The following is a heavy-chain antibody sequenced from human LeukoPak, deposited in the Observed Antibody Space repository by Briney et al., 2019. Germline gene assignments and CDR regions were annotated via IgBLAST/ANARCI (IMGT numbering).Heavy chain of an antibody. J-gene: IGHJ3*02. D-gene: IGHD5-24*01. CDR1: GYSFTSYW. V-gene: IGHV5-51*01. CDR2: IYPGDSDT. Sequence: GESLKISCKGSGYSFTSYWIGWVRQMPGKGPEWMGIIYPGDSDTRYSPSFQGQVTISADKSISTAYLQWSSLKASDTAMYYCARHDLLEMNAFDIWGQGTMVTVSS. CDR3: ARHDLLEMNAFDI.